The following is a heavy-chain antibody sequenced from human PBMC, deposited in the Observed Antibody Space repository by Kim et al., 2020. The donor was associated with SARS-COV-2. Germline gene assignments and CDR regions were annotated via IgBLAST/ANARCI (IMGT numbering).Heavy chain of an antibody. CDR2: IHHSGST. CDR1: GDSITNNNW. J-gene: IGHJ6*02. V-gene: IGHV4-4*02. CDR3: ARAPLAQDGNPNNYYYFGLDV. Sequence: SETLSLTCTVSGDSITNNNWWSWVRQPPGKGLEWIGDIHHSGSTNYSPSFKSRVTVSVDKSKNQFSLRLTSVTAADSAVYYCARAPLAQDGNPNNYYYFGLDVWGHGTTVIVSS. D-gene: IGHD4-17*01.